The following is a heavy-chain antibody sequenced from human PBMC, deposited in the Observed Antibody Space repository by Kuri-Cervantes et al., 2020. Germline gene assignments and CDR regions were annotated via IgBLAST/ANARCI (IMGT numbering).Heavy chain of an antibody. CDR2: ISGSGGST. CDR3: AKEASYYGSGSYPDY. J-gene: IGHJ4*02. CDR1: GSTFSRYA. V-gene: IGHV3-23*01. Sequence: ETLSLTCAASGSTFSRYAMTWVRQAPGKGLEWVSGISGSGGSTYYADSVKGRFTISRDNSKNTLYLQMNSLRAEDTAVYYCAKEASYYGSGSYPDYWGQGTLVTVSS. D-gene: IGHD3-10*01.